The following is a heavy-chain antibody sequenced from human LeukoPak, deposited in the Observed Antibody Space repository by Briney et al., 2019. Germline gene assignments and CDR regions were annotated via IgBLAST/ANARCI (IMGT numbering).Heavy chain of an antibody. CDR1: GGSISSDGYY. Sequence: SETLSLTCTVSGGSISSDGYYWSWIRQHPGKGLEWIGYIYYSGSTYYNPSLKSRVTMSVDRFNNHFSLRLSSVTAADTAIYYCARSDYIWGSYRYRGQGTLVTVSS. CDR2: IYYSGST. D-gene: IGHD3-16*02. CDR3: ARSDYIWGSYRY. V-gene: IGHV4-31*03. J-gene: IGHJ4*02.